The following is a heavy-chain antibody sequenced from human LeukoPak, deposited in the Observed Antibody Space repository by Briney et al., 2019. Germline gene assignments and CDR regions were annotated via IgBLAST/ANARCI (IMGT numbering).Heavy chain of an antibody. J-gene: IGHJ4*02. CDR1: GGSISSYY. CDR2: IYYSGST. Sequence: SETLSLTCTVSGGSISSYYWSWIRQPPGKGLEWIGYIYYSGSTNYNPSLKSRVTISVDTSKNQFSLKLSSVTAADTAVYYCARVWLRDHIVVVKYAGGYFDYWGQGTLVTVSS. D-gene: IGHD3-22*01. V-gene: IGHV4-59*12. CDR3: ARVWLRDHIVVVKYAGGYFDY.